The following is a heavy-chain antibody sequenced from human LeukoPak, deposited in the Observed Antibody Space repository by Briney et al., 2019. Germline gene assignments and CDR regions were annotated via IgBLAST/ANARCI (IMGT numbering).Heavy chain of an antibody. CDR1: GFTYSSYG. D-gene: IGHD4-17*01. J-gene: IGHJ4*02. CDR3: ARDHSFYSTTGTCFDY. Sequence: GGSLRLSCAASGFTYSSYGMNWVRQAPGKGLEWISYISSRSTTTYYADSVKDRFTISRDNAKNSLYLQMNSPRAEDTAVYYCARDHSFYSTTGTCFDYWGRGIPVTVSS. CDR2: ISSRSTTT. V-gene: IGHV3-48*01.